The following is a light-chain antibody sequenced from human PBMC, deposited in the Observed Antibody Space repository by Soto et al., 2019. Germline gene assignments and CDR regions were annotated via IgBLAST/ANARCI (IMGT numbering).Light chain of an antibody. Sequence: DIVMTQSPDSLAVSLGERATINCKSSQSVLYSSNNKNYLAWYQQKPGQPPKLLIYWASTRESGVPERFSGSGSGTDFTLTISSLQAEDVAVYYCQQYYSTPPTFGQGTKVVIK. CDR2: WAS. J-gene: IGKJ1*01. V-gene: IGKV4-1*01. CDR3: QQYYSTPPT. CDR1: QSVLYSSNNKNY.